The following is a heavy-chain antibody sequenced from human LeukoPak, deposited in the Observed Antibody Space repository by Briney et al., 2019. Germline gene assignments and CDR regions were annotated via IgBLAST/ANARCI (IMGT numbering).Heavy chain of an antibody. D-gene: IGHD3-22*01. CDR1: GGSISSYY. Sequence: PSETLSLTCSVSGGSISSYYWSWIRQPPGKGLEWIGYIYNSGSTNSNPSLKSRVTISVDTSKNQFSLKLSSVTAAYTAVYYCAREWGYDSSGQIDYWGQGTLVTVSS. CDR3: AREWGYDSSGQIDY. CDR2: IYNSGST. J-gene: IGHJ4*02. V-gene: IGHV4-59*01.